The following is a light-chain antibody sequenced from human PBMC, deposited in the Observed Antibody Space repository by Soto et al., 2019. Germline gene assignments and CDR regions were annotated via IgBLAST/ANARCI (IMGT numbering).Light chain of an antibody. CDR2: LNSDGSH. J-gene: IGLJ3*02. CDR1: SGHSNYA. V-gene: IGLV4-69*01. Sequence: QSVLTQSPSASASLGASVKLTCTLRSGHSNYAIDWYQQQPEKGPRYLMKLNSDGSHTKGDGIPDRFSGSSSGAERYLSISSLQSEDEADYYCQTWGTGYWVFGGGTKLTVL. CDR3: QTWGTGYWV.